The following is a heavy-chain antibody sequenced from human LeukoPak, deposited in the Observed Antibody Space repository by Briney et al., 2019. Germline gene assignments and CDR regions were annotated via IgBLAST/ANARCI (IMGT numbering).Heavy chain of an antibody. Sequence: SETLSLTCAVYGGSFSGYYWSWIRQPPGKGLEWIGEINHSGSTNYNPSLKSRVTISVDTSKNQFSLKLSSVTAADTAVYYCARYSLPAALRAFDYWGQGTLVTVSS. CDR3: ARYSLPAALRAFDY. CDR2: INHSGST. J-gene: IGHJ4*02. V-gene: IGHV4-34*01. CDR1: GGSFSGYY. D-gene: IGHD2-2*01.